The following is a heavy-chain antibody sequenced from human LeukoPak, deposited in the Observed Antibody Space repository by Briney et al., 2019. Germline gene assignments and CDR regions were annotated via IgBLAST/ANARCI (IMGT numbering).Heavy chain of an antibody. CDR2: IRGSGYIT. CDR3: AKDPFLSAAGRGIDY. V-gene: IGHV3-23*01. Sequence: GVSLRLPCAASGFTFSTYAMSWLRQAPGKGLEWVSAIRGSGYITDYADSVKGRFTISRDNSKNTLYLQMNTLRAEDTAVYYCAKDPFLSAAGRGIDYWGQGTLVTVSS. J-gene: IGHJ4*02. CDR1: GFTFSTYA. D-gene: IGHD6-13*01.